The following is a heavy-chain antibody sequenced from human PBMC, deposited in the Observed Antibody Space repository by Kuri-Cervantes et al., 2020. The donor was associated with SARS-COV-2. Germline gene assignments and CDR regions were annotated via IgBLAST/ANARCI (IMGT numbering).Heavy chain of an antibody. CDR2: INSDGSST. Sequence: GESLKISCAASGFTFDDYAMHWVRQAPGKGLEWVSGINSDGSSTSYADSVKGRFTISRDNAKNTLYLQMNSLRAEDTAVYYCAKDGVEHCSSTSCYTSYYYYMDVWGKGTTVTVSS. D-gene: IGHD2-2*02. CDR3: AKDGVEHCSSTSCYTSYYYYMDV. J-gene: IGHJ6*03. V-gene: IGHV3-74*01. CDR1: GFTFDDYA.